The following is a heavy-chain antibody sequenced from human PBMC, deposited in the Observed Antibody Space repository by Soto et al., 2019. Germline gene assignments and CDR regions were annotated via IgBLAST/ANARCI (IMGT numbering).Heavy chain of an antibody. CDR3: PRDFWDYASWGGYVWSEA. CDR1: GYTLTNYG. V-gene: IGHV1-18*01. D-gene: IGHD3-3*01. J-gene: IGHJ5*02. Sequence: ASVKVSCKASGYTLTNYGITWVRQAPGQGLEWLGWISAYNGNTNYARKFQGRVTMTTETSTSTAYKELRRLRSEDTAVHYCPRDFWDYASWGGYVWSEAWGQGTQVNVS. CDR2: ISAYNGNT.